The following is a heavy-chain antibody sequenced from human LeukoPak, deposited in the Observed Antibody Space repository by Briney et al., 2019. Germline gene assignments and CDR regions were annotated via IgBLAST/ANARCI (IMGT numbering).Heavy chain of an antibody. Sequence: GASVKVSCKASGCSFTNYVVPWVRRAPGQRPEWMGWIKAGNGDTKYSPNFQDRVTITRDISANTVYVELSSLTSEDTALYYCVRVDCGDTCYPGGYWGQGTLVTVSS. CDR2: IKAGNGDT. CDR1: GCSFTNYV. D-gene: IGHD2-21*01. CDR3: VRVDCGDTCYPGGY. J-gene: IGHJ4*02. V-gene: IGHV1-3*01.